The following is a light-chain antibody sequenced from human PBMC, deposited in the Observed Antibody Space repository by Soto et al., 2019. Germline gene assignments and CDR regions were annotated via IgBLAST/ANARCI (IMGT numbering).Light chain of an antibody. Sequence: EIVLTQSPATLSLSPGERATLSCRASQSVSSYLAWYQQKPGQAPRLLIYDASTRATGNPARFSGSGSGTDFTLTISSLEPEDFAVYYCQQRSNWPPITFGQGTRLEIK. CDR2: DAS. V-gene: IGKV3-11*01. CDR1: QSVSSY. J-gene: IGKJ5*01. CDR3: QQRSNWPPIT.